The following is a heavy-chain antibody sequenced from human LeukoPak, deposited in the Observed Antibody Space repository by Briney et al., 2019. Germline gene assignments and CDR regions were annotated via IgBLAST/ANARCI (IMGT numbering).Heavy chain of an antibody. J-gene: IGHJ6*02. Sequence: GGSLRLSCAASGFTVSSNYMSWVRQAPGKGLEWVSVIYSGGSTYYADSVKGRFTISRDNSKNTLYLQMNSLRAEDTAVYYCAKKRYYYDSSGYYYYYYGMDVWGQGTTVTVSS. CDR2: IYSGGST. V-gene: IGHV3-53*01. CDR1: GFTVSSNY. CDR3: AKKRYYYDSSGYYYYYYGMDV. D-gene: IGHD3-22*01.